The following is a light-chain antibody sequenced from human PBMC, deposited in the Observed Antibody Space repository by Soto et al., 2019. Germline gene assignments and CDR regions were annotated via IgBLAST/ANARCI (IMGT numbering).Light chain of an antibody. V-gene: IGKV1-39*01. CDR2: AVS. Sequence: DIQLTQSTSSLSASVGDRVTLTCRASHNINSLLNWYQQKPGKAPKVLIYAVSKLETGVSSRFSGSGSVTDFTLTISGLQPEDSATYYCQQSFSSPFTFGPGTKVHIK. J-gene: IGKJ3*01. CDR3: QQSFSSPFT. CDR1: HNINSL.